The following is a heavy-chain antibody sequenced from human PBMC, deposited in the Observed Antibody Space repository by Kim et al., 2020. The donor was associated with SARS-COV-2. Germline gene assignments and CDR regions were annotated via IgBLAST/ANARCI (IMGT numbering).Heavy chain of an antibody. J-gene: IGHJ4*02. V-gene: IGHV4-31*02. D-gene: IGHD3-16*02. Sequence: LKSRFTRSVNTSKNQFSLKLSSVTAADTAVYYCARATMITFGGVIDHFDYWGQGTLVTVSS. CDR3: ARATMITFGGVIDHFDY.